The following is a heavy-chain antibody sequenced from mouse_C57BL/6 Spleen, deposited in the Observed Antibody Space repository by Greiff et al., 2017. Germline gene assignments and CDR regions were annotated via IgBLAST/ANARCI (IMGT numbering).Heavy chain of an antibody. J-gene: IGHJ3*01. CDR2: IYPSDSET. V-gene: IGHV1-61*01. CDR1: GYTFTSYW. CDR3: ARRGIYYYGSSYGFAY. D-gene: IGHD1-1*01. Sequence: QVQLQQPGAELVRPGSSVKLSCKASGYTFTSYWMDWVKQRPGQGLEWIGNIYPSDSETHYNQKFKDKATLTVDKSSSTAYMQLSSLTSEDSAVYYCARRGIYYYGSSYGFAYWGQGTLVTVSA.